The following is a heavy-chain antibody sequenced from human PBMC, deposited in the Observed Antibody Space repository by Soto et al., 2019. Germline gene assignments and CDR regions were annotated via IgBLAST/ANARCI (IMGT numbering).Heavy chain of an antibody. J-gene: IGHJ6*02. V-gene: IGHV1-3*01. D-gene: IGHD3-9*01. Sequence: GASVKVSCKASGYTFTSYAMHWVRQAPGQRLEWMGWINADNGNTKYAQKFQGRVTMTTDTSTSTAYMELRSLRSDDTAVYYCARDIAPWYDILTASYYYGMDVWGQGTTVTVSS. CDR1: GYTFTSYA. CDR2: INADNGNT. CDR3: ARDIAPWYDILTASYYYGMDV.